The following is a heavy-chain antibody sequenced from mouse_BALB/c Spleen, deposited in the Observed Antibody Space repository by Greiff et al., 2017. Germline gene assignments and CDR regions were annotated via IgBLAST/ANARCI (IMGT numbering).Heavy chain of an antibody. D-gene: IGHD2-4*01. Sequence: EVKLVESGGGLVKPGGSLKLSCAASGFTFSSYAMSWVRQTPEKRLEWVASISSGGSTYYPDSVMGRFTISRDNARNILYLQMSSLRSEDTAMYYCARGTTMITPDYWGQGTTLTVSS. V-gene: IGHV5-6-5*01. CDR2: ISSGGST. J-gene: IGHJ2*01. CDR3: ARGTTMITPDY. CDR1: GFTFSSYA.